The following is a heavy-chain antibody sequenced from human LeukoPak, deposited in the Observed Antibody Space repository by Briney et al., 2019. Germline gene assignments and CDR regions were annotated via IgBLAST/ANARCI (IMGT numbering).Heavy chain of an antibody. Sequence: ASVKVSCKASGYTFTKYSMHWVRQAPGQGLEWMGMINPSRGGTTFPQRFQGTTYAQKFQGRVTMTRDTSASTVYLELRGLRSDDTAVYYCARDEFGDYTRGDLGYWGQGTLVTVSS. D-gene: IGHD4-11*01. V-gene: IGHV1-46*01. CDR2: INPSRGGTTFPQRFQGT. CDR3: ARDEFGDYTRGDLGY. CDR1: GYTFTKYS. J-gene: IGHJ4*02.